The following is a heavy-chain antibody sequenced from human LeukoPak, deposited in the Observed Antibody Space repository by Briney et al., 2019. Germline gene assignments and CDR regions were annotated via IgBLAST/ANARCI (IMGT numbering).Heavy chain of an antibody. CDR1: GYTFSDYA. V-gene: IGHV1-3*01. CDR2: INAGNGNT. D-gene: IGHD3-3*01. CDR3: ARGGHYDFWSGYYTFDY. Sequence: ASVKVSCKASGYTFSDYAMHWVRQAPGQRLEWMGWINAGNGNTKYSQKFQGRVTITRDTSASTAYMELSSLRSEDTAVYYCARGGHYDFWSGYYTFDYWGQGTLVTVSS. J-gene: IGHJ4*02.